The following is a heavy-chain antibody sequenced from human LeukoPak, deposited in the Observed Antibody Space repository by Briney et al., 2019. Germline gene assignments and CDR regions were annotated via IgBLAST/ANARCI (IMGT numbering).Heavy chain of an antibody. Sequence: GGSLRLSCTASGFSFSDAWMTWVRQAPGKGLEWVGRIKPIATGGTTEYTAPVKGRFTISRDDSKNTVYLQMNSLESEDTAVYYCTTPPDWGQGTLVTVSS. V-gene: IGHV3-15*01. J-gene: IGHJ4*02. CDR2: IKPIATGGTT. CDR3: TTPPD. CDR1: GFSFSDAW.